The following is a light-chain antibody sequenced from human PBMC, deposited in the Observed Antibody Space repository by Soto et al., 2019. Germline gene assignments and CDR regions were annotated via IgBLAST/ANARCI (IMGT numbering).Light chain of an antibody. CDR3: QHYNTYS. CDR2: KAS. CDR1: QSLNSW. Sequence: DIQMTQSPSTLSASVGDRVSITCRASQSLNSWLAWYQQKPGKAPKLLIYKASTLERGVPSRFSGSGSGTEFTLTISSLQPDDFATYYCQHYNTYSFGQGTKLEIK. J-gene: IGKJ2*01. V-gene: IGKV1-5*03.